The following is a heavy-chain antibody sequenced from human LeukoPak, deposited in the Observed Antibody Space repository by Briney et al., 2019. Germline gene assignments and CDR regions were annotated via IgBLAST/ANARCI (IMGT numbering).Heavy chain of an antibody. J-gene: IGHJ4*02. D-gene: IGHD3-16*01. V-gene: IGHV2-70*11. CDR2: ITWGDEK. CDR3: ARKSRPGKDLGELGY. Sequence: SGPTLVNPTQTLTLTCTFAGFSLYTTGMCVNWIRQPPGKALEWLARITWGDEKYYSTSLKTRVTISKDTSKSQLVLTMTNMDPEDTATYYCARKSRPGKDLGELGYWGQGTLVTVSS. CDR1: GFSLYTTGMC.